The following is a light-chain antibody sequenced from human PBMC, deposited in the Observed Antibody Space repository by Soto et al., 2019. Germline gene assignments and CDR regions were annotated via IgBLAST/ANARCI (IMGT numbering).Light chain of an antibody. CDR2: DAS. J-gene: IGKJ1*01. CDR3: QQRSNWRT. CDR1: QSVSSY. Sequence: EIVLTQSPATLSLSPGERATLSCRASQSVSSYLAWYQQKPGQAPRLLIYDASNRATGIPARFSGSGYGTDFTLTISSLEPEDFAVYYCQQRSNWRTFGQGTKVDIK. V-gene: IGKV3-11*01.